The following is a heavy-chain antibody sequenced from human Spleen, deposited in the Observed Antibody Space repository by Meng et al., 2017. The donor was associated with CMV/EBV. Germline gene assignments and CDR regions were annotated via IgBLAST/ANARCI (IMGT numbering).Heavy chain of an antibody. CDR2: FNPNSGGT. CDR3: AREVFSRLYGSGSDALDI. D-gene: IGHD3-10*01. Sequence: ASVKVSCKASGYTFTGYYMHCVRQAPGQGLEWMGWFNPNSGGTNYAQKFQGRVTMTRDTSISTAYMELSRLRSDYTAVYYCAREVFSRLYGSGSDALDIWGQGTMVTVSS. CDR1: GYTFTGYY. J-gene: IGHJ3*02. V-gene: IGHV1-2*02.